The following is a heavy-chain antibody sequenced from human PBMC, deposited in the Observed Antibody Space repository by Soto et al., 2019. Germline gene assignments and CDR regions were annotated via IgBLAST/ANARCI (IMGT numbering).Heavy chain of an antibody. CDR2: IYYSGST. V-gene: IGHV4-61*01. J-gene: IGHJ5*01. CDR3: AMIPVDTYMIYIFAP. D-gene: IGHD3-16*01. Sequence: PSETLSLTCTVSGDSVTSGNYYWSWIRQPPGKGLEWIGHIYYSGSTNYSPSLKSRVTISLDTSNNQFSLKVTSVTAADTAVYYCAMIPVDTYMIYIFAPWRQGTLLTVSS. CDR1: GDSVTSGNYY.